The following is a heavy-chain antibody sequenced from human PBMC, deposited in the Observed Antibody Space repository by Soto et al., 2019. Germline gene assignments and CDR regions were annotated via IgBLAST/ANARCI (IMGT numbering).Heavy chain of an antibody. D-gene: IGHD3-3*02. Sequence: PSETLSLTCDVSGYPISSGYYWGWIRQPPGKGLEWIGSMYYSGTTLYSPSVRNRVTISLDESKNRFSLQLSSVTAADTAIYYCARADGYTFLYYFDYWGQGALVTVSS. CDR1: GYPISSGYY. J-gene: IGHJ4*02. CDR2: MYYSGTT. CDR3: ARADGYTFLYYFDY. V-gene: IGHV4-38-2*01.